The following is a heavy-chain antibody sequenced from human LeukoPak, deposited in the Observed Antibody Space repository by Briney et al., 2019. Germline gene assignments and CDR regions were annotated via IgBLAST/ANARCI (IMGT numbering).Heavy chain of an antibody. CDR1: GGSFSGYY. Sequence: SETLSLTCAVYGGSFSGYYWSWIRQPPGKGLEWIGEINHSGSTNYNPSLKSRVTISVDTSKNQFSLKLSSVTAADTAVYYCVRDFMYNTACTGCWGQGTLVTVSS. J-gene: IGHJ4*02. CDR3: VRDFMYNTACTGC. V-gene: IGHV4-34*01. D-gene: IGHD5-18*01. CDR2: INHSGST.